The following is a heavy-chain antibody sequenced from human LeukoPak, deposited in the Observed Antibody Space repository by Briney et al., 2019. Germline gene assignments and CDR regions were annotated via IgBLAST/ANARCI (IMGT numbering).Heavy chain of an antibody. CDR3: ARQGSVGATPLDY. J-gene: IGHJ4*02. CDR1: GGSISSSSYY. V-gene: IGHV4-39*07. CDR2: IYYSGST. Sequence: SETLSLTCTVSGGSISSSSYYWGWIRQPPGKGLEWIGSIYYSGSTYYNPSLKSRVTISVDTSKNQFSLKLSSVTAADTAVYYCARQGSVGATPLDYWGQGILVTVSS. D-gene: IGHD1-26*01.